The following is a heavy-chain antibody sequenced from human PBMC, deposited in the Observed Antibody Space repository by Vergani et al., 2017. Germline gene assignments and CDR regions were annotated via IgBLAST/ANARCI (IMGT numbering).Heavy chain of an antibody. J-gene: IGHJ4*02. V-gene: IGHV5-51*01. CDR1: GYSFTSYW. CDR2: IYPFDSDT. Sequence: EVQLVQSGAEVTKPGESVKISCKGSGYSFTSYWIGWARQMPGKGLEWIGIIYPFDSDTRYSPSFQGQVTIAADKSISTAYPQWSSLKASDTAMYYCATHSGYSSSRYFDYWGQGTLVTVSS. D-gene: IGHD6-13*01. CDR3: ATHSGYSSSRYFDY.